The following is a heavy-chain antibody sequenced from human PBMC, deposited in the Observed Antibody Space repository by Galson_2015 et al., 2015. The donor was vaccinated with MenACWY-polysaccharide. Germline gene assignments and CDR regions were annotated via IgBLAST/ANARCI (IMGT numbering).Heavy chain of an antibody. CDR3: ARANSGGICSSGWACWFDP. CDR1: GFTFTNYA. Sequence: SLRLSCAASGFTFTNYAMNWVRQAPGKGLEWVSSIGGSGTTYYADPVKGRFTISRDNSKNMVYLQMHSLRAEDTAIYYCARANSGGICSSGWACWFDPWGQGSLVIVSS. D-gene: IGHD2-15*01. CDR2: IGGSGTT. V-gene: IGHV3-23*01. J-gene: IGHJ5*02.